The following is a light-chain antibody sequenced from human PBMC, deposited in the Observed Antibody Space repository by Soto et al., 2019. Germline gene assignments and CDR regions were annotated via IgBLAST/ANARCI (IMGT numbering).Light chain of an antibody. J-gene: IGLJ3*02. V-gene: IGLV2-8*01. Sequence: QSALTQPPSASGSPGQSVTISCTGTLSDIGAYDLVSWYQQYPGKAPKPMIYDVTNRPSGVPNRFSGSKSGNTASLTVSGLQAEDEADYYCQSYDNSLSGPVVFGGGTKLTVL. CDR1: LSDIGAYDL. CDR2: DVT. CDR3: QSYDNSLSGPVV.